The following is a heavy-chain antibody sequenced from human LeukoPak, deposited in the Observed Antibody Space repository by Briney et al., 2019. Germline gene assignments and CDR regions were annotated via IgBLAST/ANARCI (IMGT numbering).Heavy chain of an antibody. CDR2: IYPGDSDT. CDR1: GYSFTTYW. D-gene: IGHD2-15*01. Sequence: GESLKISCKVSGYSFTTYWIGWVRQMPGKGLEWMGIIYPGDSDTRYSPSLQGQVTISADKSISTAYLQWNSLKASDTAMYYRARRGFCSGGDCHSAPFDYWGQGTLVTVSS. J-gene: IGHJ4*02. CDR3: ARRGFCSGGDCHSAPFDY. V-gene: IGHV5-51*01.